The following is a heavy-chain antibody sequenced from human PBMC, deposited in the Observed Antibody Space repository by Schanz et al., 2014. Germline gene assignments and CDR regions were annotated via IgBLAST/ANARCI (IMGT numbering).Heavy chain of an antibody. V-gene: IGHV3-48*01. CDR1: GFTFSRYG. D-gene: IGHD2-2*01. CDR3: ARDLSSLIQGDV. Sequence: VQLVESGGGVVQPGRSLRLSCAASGFTFSRYGMHWVRQAPEKGLEWVSYISSSSGTIYYADSVKGRFTISRDNAKNLLYLQMNGLRAEDTAVYFCARDLSSLIQGDVWGKGTTVTVSS. J-gene: IGHJ6*04. CDR2: ISSSSGTI.